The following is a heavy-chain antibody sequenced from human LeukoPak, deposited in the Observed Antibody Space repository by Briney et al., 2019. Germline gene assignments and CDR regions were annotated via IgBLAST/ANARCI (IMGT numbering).Heavy chain of an antibody. CDR2: IYYSGST. J-gene: IGHJ4*02. D-gene: IGHD6-19*01. CDR1: GGSISSSSYY. CDR3: ARRSLYSSGWGVDY. V-gene: IGHV4-39*01. Sequence: SETLSLTCTVSGGSISSSSYYWGWIRQPPGKGLEWIGSIYYSGSTYYNPFLKSRVTISVDTSKNQFSLKLSSVTAADTAVCYCARRSLYSSGWGVDYWGQGTLVTVSS.